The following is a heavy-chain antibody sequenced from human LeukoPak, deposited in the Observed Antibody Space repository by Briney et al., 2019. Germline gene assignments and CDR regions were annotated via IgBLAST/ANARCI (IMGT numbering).Heavy chain of an antibody. CDR2: IYYSGST. V-gene: IGHV4-39*07. J-gene: IGHJ4*02. D-gene: IGHD6-19*01. CDR1: GGSISSSSYY. CDR3: ASSLLSSGWYEGDYFDY. Sequence: KTSETLSLTCTVSGGSISSSSYYWGWIRQPPGKGLEWIGSIYYSGSTYYNPSLKSRVTISVDTSKNQFSLKLSSVTAADTAVYYCASSLLSSGWYEGDYFDYWGQGTLVTVSS.